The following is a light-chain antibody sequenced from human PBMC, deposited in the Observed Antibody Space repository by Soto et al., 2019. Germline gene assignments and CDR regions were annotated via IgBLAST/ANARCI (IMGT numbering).Light chain of an antibody. CDR2: AAS. CDR3: QQSYSSPPT. Sequence: DIQMTQSPSSLSASVGDRVTITCQASQDINNFVNWYQQKPGKAPKLLIFAASSLQSGVPSRFSGSRSGPDFTLTISSLQPEDFATYYCQQSYSSPPTFGQGTKVEIK. CDR1: QDINNF. V-gene: IGKV1-39*01. J-gene: IGKJ1*01.